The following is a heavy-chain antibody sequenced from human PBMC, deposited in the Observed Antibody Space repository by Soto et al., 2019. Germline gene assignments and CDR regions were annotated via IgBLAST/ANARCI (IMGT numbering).Heavy chain of an antibody. D-gene: IGHD1-1*01. J-gene: IGHJ4*02. Sequence: QVQLVESGGGVVQPGRSLRLSCAASGFSFSYYGMHWVRQAPGKGLEWVAVISYDGSNKYYADSVKGRFTISRNNSRNPVSLQMNSLRAEHTAVYYCAKDTLDWPFDYWCQGTLVTVSS. CDR2: ISYDGSNK. V-gene: IGHV3-30*18. CDR1: GFSFSYYG. CDR3: AKDTLDWPFDY.